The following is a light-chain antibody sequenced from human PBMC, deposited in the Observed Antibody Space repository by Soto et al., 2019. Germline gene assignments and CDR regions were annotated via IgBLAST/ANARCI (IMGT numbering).Light chain of an antibody. CDR1: QSVSNY. V-gene: IGKV3-20*01. J-gene: IGKJ1*01. CDR3: QQYGGSPRT. Sequence: TQSPGALSLSPGEIDTLSFRASQSVSNYLAWYQQKRGQAPRLLIHGASNRASGIPDRFSGSGSGTDFTLTITRLEPEDFAVYYCQQYGGSPRTVGQGGKVDIK. CDR2: GAS.